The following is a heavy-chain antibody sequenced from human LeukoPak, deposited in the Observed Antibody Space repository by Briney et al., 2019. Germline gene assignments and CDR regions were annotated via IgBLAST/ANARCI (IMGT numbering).Heavy chain of an antibody. V-gene: IGHV1-2*02. CDR2: INPNSGGT. CDR3: ARDGPAYVDTAMVDY. CDR1: GYTFTGYY. J-gene: IGHJ4*02. Sequence: ASVKVSCKASGYTFTGYYMHWVRQAPGQGLEWMGWINPNSGGTNYAQKFQGRVTMTRDTSISTAYMELSRLRSDDTAVYYCARDGPAYVDTAMVDYWGQGTLVTVSS. D-gene: IGHD5-18*01.